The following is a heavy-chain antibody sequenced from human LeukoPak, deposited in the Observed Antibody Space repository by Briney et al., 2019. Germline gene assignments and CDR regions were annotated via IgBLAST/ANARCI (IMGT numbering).Heavy chain of an antibody. CDR1: GYTFTGYY. D-gene: IGHD6-13*01. Sequence: ASVKVSCKTSGYTFTGYYIYWVRQAPGQGLEWMGWINPNTGGTSYAQKFQARVTMTRDTSISTAYMELSRLTSDDTAAYYCARDWGRAAAPGWGQGTLVSVSS. CDR3: ARDWGRAAAPG. CDR2: INPNTGGT. V-gene: IGHV1-2*02. J-gene: IGHJ3*01.